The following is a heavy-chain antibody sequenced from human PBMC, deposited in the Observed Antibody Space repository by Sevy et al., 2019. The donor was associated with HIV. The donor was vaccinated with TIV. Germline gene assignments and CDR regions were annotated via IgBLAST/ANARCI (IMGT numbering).Heavy chain of an antibody. CDR2: IYWNDDK. CDR1: GFSLSTSGVG. D-gene: IGHD2-15*01. Sequence: SGPTLVKPTQTLTLTCTFSGFSLSTSGVGVGWIRQPPGKALEWLALIYWNDDKRYSPSLKSRLTITKDTSKNQLVLTMTNMDPVDTATYYCAHRPGYCSGGSCYPDWFDPWGQGTLVTVSS. CDR3: AHRPGYCSGGSCYPDWFDP. J-gene: IGHJ5*02. V-gene: IGHV2-5*01.